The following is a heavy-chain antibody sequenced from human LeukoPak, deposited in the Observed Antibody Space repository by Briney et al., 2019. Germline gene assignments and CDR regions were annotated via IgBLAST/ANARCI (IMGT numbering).Heavy chain of an antibody. J-gene: IGHJ6*02. CDR1: GFTFSSYG. CDR2: IWYDGSNK. D-gene: IGHD3-9*01. CDR3: ARHHFDWTLGYYYYGMDV. V-gene: IGHV3-33*01. Sequence: PGRSLRLSCAASGFTFSSYGMHWVRQAPGKGLEWVAVIWYDGSNKYYADSVKGRFTISRDNSKNTLYLQMNSLRAEDTAVYYCARHHFDWTLGYYYYGMDVWGQGTTVTVSS.